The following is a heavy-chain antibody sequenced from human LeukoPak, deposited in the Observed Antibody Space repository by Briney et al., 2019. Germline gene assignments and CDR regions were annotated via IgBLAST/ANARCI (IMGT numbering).Heavy chain of an antibody. V-gene: IGHV3-7*01. Sequence: GGSLGLSCSASGFTLSNAWMNWVRQAPGKGLEWVANIKQDGSEKYYVDSVKGRFTISRDNAKNSLYLQMNSLRAEDTAVYYCARAPGATDYYYMDVWGKGTTVTVSS. D-gene: IGHD5-12*01. J-gene: IGHJ6*03. CDR2: IKQDGSEK. CDR3: ARAPGATDYYYMDV. CDR1: GFTLSNAW.